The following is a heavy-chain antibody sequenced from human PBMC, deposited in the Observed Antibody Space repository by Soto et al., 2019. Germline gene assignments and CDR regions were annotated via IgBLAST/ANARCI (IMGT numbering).Heavy chain of an antibody. Sequence: SETLSLTCAVYGGSFSGYYWSWIRQPPGKGLEWIGEINHSGSTNYNPSLKSRVTISVDTSKNQFSPKLSSVTAADTAVYYCARSPSYSSGWYFDYWGQGTLVTVSS. D-gene: IGHD6-19*01. CDR2: INHSGST. CDR3: ARSPSYSSGWYFDY. J-gene: IGHJ4*02. V-gene: IGHV4-34*01. CDR1: GGSFSGYY.